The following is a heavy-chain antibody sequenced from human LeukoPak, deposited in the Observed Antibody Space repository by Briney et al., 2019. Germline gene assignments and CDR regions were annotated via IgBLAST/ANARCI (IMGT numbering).Heavy chain of an antibody. J-gene: IGHJ4*02. CDR2: ISSSGDT. D-gene: IGHD1-26*01. V-gene: IGHV3-23*01. CDR1: GFTFSSYA. CDR3: AKDAVGATAYYFDC. Sequence: GGSLRLSCAASGFTFSSYAMSWVRQAPGKGLEWVSAISSSGDTYYAGSVKGRFTISRDNSKNTLYLQMNRLRAEDTAVYYCAKDAVGATAYYFDCWGQGTLVTVSS.